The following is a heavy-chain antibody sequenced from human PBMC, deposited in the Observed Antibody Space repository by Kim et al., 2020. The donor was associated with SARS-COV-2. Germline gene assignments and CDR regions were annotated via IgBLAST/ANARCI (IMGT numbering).Heavy chain of an antibody. V-gene: IGHV3-74*01. D-gene: IGHD3-16*01. CDR3: ARGGGSREGGNPGY. CDR2: INSDGSST. J-gene: IGHJ4*02. Sequence: GGSLRLSCAASGFTFSSYWMHWVRQAPGKGLVWVSRINSDGSSTSYADSVKGRFTISRDNAKNTLYLQMNSLRAEDTAVYYCARGGGSREGGNPGYWGQGTLVTVSS. CDR1: GFTFSSYW.